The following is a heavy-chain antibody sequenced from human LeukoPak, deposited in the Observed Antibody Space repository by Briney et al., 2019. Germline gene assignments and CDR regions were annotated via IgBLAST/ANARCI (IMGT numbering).Heavy chain of an antibody. J-gene: IGHJ4*02. V-gene: IGHV3-23*01. CDR3: AKRGHEYGDHSLDY. CDR2: ISDSGGST. CDR1: GFTLSGHA. Sequence: GGSLRLSCAASGFTLSGHAMNWVRQAPGKGLEWVSTISDSGGSTYYADSVRGRFTISRDNSKNTLYLQMNSLRAEDTAVYYCAKRGHEYGDHSLDYWGQGTLVTVSS. D-gene: IGHD4-17*01.